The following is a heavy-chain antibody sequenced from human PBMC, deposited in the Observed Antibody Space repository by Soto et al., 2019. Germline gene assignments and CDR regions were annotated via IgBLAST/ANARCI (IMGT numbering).Heavy chain of an antibody. J-gene: IGHJ4*02. CDR3: ARHAAHYDFWSGYSEYYFDY. CDR2: ISAYNGNT. Sequence: GASVKVSCKASGYTFNSYGISWVRQAPGQGLEWMGWISAYNGNTNYAQKLQGRVTMTTDTSTSTAYMELRSLRSDDTAVYYCARHAAHYDFWSGYSEYYFDYWGQGTLVTVSS. V-gene: IGHV1-18*01. D-gene: IGHD3-3*01. CDR1: GYTFNSYG.